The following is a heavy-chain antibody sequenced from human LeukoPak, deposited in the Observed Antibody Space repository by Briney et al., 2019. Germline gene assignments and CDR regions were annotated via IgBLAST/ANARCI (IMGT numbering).Heavy chain of an antibody. CDR3: ARGRGEAAGLDH. CDR1: GGGSFTDYS. CDR2: VTHAAIL. V-gene: IGHV4-34*01. Sequence: SETLPLTCAVSGGGSFTDYSWNWIRPSPGKGLEWVGEVTHAAILNYNPSLKGRIAISVDTSKNQVSLKLDSMTAADTAMYYCARGRGEAAGLDHWGQGTLVTVSS. J-gene: IGHJ4*02. D-gene: IGHD6-13*01.